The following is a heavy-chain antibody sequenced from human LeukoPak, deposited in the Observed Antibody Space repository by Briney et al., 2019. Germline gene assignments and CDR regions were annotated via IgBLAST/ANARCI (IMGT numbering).Heavy chain of an antibody. J-gene: IGHJ4*02. V-gene: IGHV3-23*01. CDR1: GFTSSSYA. CDR2: ISGSGGST. D-gene: IGHD3-3*01. Sequence: GGSLRLXCAASGFTSSSYAISWGRQAPGKGLEWVSAISGSGGSTYYADSVKGRFTISRDNSKNTLYLQMNSLRAEDTAVYYCSKEIFGVVITYFDYWGQGTLVTVSS. CDR3: SKEIFGVVITYFDY.